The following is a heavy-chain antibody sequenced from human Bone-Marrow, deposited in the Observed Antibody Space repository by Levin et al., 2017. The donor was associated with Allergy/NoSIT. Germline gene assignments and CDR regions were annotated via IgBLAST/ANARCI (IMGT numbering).Heavy chain of an antibody. CDR3: ARDVAGRSGF. D-gene: IGHD2-15*01. J-gene: IGHJ4*02. CDR1: GFTFSSFW. V-gene: IGHV3-74*01. Sequence: PSETLSLTCAASGFTFSSFWMHWVRQAPGKGLVWVSRIDNGGSFSDYADSVKGRFTISRDNAKNTLYLQMNSLGAEDTAVYYCARDVAGRSGFWGQGTLVTVSS. CDR2: IDNGGSFS.